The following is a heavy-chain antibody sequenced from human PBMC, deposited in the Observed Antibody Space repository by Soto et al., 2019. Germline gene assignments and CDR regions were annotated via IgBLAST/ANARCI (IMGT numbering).Heavy chain of an antibody. CDR3: AATGMGLTLYYYYHGMDV. CDR2: MFYGGST. Sequence: EVQLVESGGGLVQPGGSLRLSCAASGFTVSTNYMTWVRQAPGKGLEWVSVMFYGGSTYYAASVKGRFTISRDDSKNTRYLQMNRLGAEDTAFYYWAATGMGLTLYYYYHGMDVWGQGTTVTVSS. V-gene: IGHV3-66*01. J-gene: IGHJ6*02. D-gene: IGHD2-15*01. CDR1: GFTVSTNY.